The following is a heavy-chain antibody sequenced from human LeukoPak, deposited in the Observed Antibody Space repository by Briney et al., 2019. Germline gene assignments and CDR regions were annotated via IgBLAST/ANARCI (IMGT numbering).Heavy chain of an antibody. J-gene: IGHJ4*02. CDR1: GFTFSSYA. CDR2: ISGSGGST. CDR3: AKDYGSELYYFDY. D-gene: IGHD3-10*01. Sequence: HSGGSLRLSCAASGFTFSSYAMSWVRQAPGKGLEWVSAISGSGGSTYYADSVKGRFTISRDNSKNTLYLQMNSLRAEDTAVYYCAKDYGSELYYFDYWGQGTLVTVSS. V-gene: IGHV3-23*01.